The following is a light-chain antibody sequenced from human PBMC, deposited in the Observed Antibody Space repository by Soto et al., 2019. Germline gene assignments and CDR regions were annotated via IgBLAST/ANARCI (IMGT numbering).Light chain of an antibody. CDR2: EVS. CDR1: SSDVGGYNY. Sequence: QSALTQPASVSGSPGQSITISCTRTSSDVGGYNYVSWYQQHPGKAPKLMIYEVSNRPSGVSNRFSGSKSGNTASLPISGLQAEDEADYYCSSSTSSSILVVFGGGTKLTVL. CDR3: SSSTSSSILVV. V-gene: IGLV2-14*01. J-gene: IGLJ2*01.